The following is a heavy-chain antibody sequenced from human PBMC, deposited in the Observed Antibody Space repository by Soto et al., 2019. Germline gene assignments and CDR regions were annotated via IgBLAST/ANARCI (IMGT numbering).Heavy chain of an antibody. D-gene: IGHD2-15*01. CDR2: ISSRSDTL. J-gene: IGHJ6*02. CDR3: ARDRDIVILSVPIPNYNYGMDV. V-gene: IGHV3-48*02. Sequence: GGSLRLSCEGSGFTFSAYAMNWVRQAPGKGLEWVSYISSRSDTLYYADSVKGRFTISRDHAKNSVYLQVNNLRDEDTAVYYCARDRDIVILSVPIPNYNYGMDVWGQGTTVTVSS. CDR1: GFTFSAYA.